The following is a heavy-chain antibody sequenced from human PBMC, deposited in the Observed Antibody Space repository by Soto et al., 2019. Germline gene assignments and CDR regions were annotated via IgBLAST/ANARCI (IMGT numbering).Heavy chain of an antibody. Sequence: PGGSLRLSCAASGFTFSSYAMSWVRQAPGKGLEWVSAISGSGGSTYYADSVKGRFTISRDNSKNTLYLQMNSLRAEDTAVYYXAXXFAPNWGYYYYYYGMDVWGQGTTVTVSS. V-gene: IGHV3-23*01. CDR1: GFTFSSYA. CDR2: ISGSGGST. D-gene: IGHD7-27*01. CDR3: AXXFAPNWGYYYYYYGMDV. J-gene: IGHJ6*02.